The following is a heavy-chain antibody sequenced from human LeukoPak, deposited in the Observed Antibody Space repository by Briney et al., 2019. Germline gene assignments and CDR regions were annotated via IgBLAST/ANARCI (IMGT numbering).Heavy chain of an antibody. V-gene: IGHV3-30*03. CDR1: GFTFSSYG. CDR3: AREYVVNDYVWGSYRYGPGYFDY. Sequence: GGSLRLSCAASGFTFSSYGMHWVRQAPGKGLEWVAVISYDGSNKYYADSVKGRFTISRDNAKNSLYLQMNSLRAEDTALYYCAREYVVNDYVWGSYRYGPGYFDYWGQGTLVTVSS. D-gene: IGHD3-16*02. CDR2: ISYDGSNK. J-gene: IGHJ4*02.